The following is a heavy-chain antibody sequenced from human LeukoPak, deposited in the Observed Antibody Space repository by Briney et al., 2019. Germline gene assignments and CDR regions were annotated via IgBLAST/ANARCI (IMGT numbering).Heavy chain of an antibody. D-gene: IGHD5-24*01. Sequence: GGSLRLSCAAFGFTVSSDYMSWVRQAPGKGLEWVALIYSGGNTNYVDSVKGRFTISRDNSENMLYLQLNSLRAEDTAVYYCARDQRWRQPPSDWGRGTLVIVSS. CDR3: ARDQRWRQPPSD. CDR1: GFTVSSDY. CDR2: IYSGGNT. J-gene: IGHJ4*02. V-gene: IGHV3-53*01.